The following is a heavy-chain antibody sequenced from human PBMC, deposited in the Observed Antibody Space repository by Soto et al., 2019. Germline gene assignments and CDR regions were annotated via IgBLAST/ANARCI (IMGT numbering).Heavy chain of an antibody. J-gene: IGHJ4*02. CDR3: ARREIQGPIDY. Sequence: QVQLQESGPGLVKPSDTLSLTCAVSAYSISSSNWWGWIRQPPGKGLEWIGYIYYSGTTYYNPSLQSRVTMSVDTSKNQFSLKLTSVTAVDTAVYYCARREIQGPIDYGGQGTLVSVSS. CDR2: IYYSGTT. V-gene: IGHV4-28*01. D-gene: IGHD1-26*01. CDR1: AYSISSSNW.